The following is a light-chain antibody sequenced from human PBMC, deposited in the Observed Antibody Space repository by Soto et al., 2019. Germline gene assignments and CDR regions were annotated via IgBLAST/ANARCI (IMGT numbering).Light chain of an antibody. CDR1: KKPSSNNDNY. CDR3: QQYYSIPYT. CDR2: WAS. J-gene: IGKJ2*01. Sequence: DIVMTQSPDSLAASLGERSTTNSKSSKKPSSNNDNYLPWYQQKPAQPPKLLISWASARESGVPDRFSGSGSGTDFTLTISSLQAEDVAVYYCQQYYSIPYTFGQGTKLEIK. V-gene: IGKV4-1*01.